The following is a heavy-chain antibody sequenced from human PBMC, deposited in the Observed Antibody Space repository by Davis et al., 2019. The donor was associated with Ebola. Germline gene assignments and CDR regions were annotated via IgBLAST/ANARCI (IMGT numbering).Heavy chain of an antibody. D-gene: IGHD2-21*02. J-gene: IGHJ4*02. CDR2: IYHSGST. V-gene: IGHV4-4*02. Sequence: GSLRLSCAVSGGSISSSNWWSWVRQPPGKGLEWIGEIYHSGSTNYNPSLKSRVTISVDKSKNQFSLKLSSVNAADTAVDYCARVYCGGDCYSFDYWGQGTLVTVSS. CDR3: ARVYCGGDCYSFDY. CDR1: GGSISSSNW.